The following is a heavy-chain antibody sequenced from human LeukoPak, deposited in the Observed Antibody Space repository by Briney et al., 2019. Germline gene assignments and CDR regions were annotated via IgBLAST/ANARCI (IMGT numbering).Heavy chain of an antibody. CDR1: GGSFSGYY. Sequence: SETLSLTCAVYGGSFSGYYWSWIRQPPGKGLEWIGEINHSGSTNYNPSLKSRVTISVDTSKNQFSLKLSSVTAADTAVYYCARGVSSGYFGYWGQGTLVTVSS. D-gene: IGHD3-22*01. CDR3: ARGVSSGYFGY. J-gene: IGHJ4*02. V-gene: IGHV4-34*01. CDR2: INHSGST.